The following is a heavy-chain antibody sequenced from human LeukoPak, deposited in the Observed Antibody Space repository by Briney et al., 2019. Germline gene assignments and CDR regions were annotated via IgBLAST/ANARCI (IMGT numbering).Heavy chain of an antibody. D-gene: IGHD6-13*01. CDR1: GGSISSSSYY. Sequence: SETLSLTCTVSGGSISSSSYYWGWIRQPPGKGLEWIGSIYYSGSTYYNPSLKSRVTISVDTFKNQFSLKLSSVTAADTAVYYCARSVSSWLDRVAFDIWGQGTMVTVSS. CDR3: ARSVSSWLDRVAFDI. CDR2: IYYSGST. J-gene: IGHJ3*02. V-gene: IGHV4-39*01.